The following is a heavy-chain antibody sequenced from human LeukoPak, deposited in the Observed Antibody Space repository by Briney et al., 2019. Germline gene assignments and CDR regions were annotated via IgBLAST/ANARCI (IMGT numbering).Heavy chain of an antibody. J-gene: IGHJ4*02. D-gene: IGHD3-22*01. CDR3: AARNSYDSSGYPLY. Sequence: PEASVKVSCKASGFTFTSSAMQWVRQARGQRLEWIGWIVVGSGNTNYAQKFQERVTITRDMSTSTAYMELSSLRSEDTAVYYCAARNSYDSSGYPLYWGQGTLVTVSS. V-gene: IGHV1-58*02. CDR2: IVVGSGNT. CDR1: GFTFTSSA.